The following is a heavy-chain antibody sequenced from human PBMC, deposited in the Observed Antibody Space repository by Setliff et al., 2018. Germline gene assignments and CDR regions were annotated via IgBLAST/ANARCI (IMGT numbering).Heavy chain of an antibody. J-gene: IGHJ6*03. CDR3: AREGVDIRSSTDYRYYMDV. D-gene: IGHD5-12*01. CDR1: GGSLSGYF. V-gene: IGHV4-34*01. Sequence: TSETLSLTCAVYGGSLSGYFWTWIRQPPGKGLEWIGEINHSGITNYNPSLKSRVTISVDTSKNQFSLKLSSVTAADTAVYYCAREGVDIRSSTDYRYYMDVWGKGTTVTVSS. CDR2: INHSGIT.